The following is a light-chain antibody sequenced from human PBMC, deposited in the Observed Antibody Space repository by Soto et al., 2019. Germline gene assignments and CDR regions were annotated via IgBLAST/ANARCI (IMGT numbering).Light chain of an antibody. J-gene: IGKJ4*01. CDR1: QSISTY. CDR2: DAS. Sequence: ESVLTQSPATLSLSPGERATLSCRASQSISTYLAWYQQKPGQAPRLLIYDASNRATGIPARFSGSGSGTDFTLTISSLEPEDFAVYYCQQRSSWLFGGGTKVEIK. CDR3: QQRSSWL. V-gene: IGKV3-11*01.